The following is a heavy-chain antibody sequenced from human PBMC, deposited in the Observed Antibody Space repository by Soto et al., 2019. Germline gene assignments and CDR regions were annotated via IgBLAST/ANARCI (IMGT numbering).Heavy chain of an antibody. CDR1: GFTFSSYA. CDR3: AKTYYDYVWGSYRYDTGFDY. D-gene: IGHD3-16*02. Sequence: GVSLRLSCAASGFTFSSYAMSWFRQSPGKGLEWVSAISGSGGSTYYADSVKGRFTISRDNSKYTLYLQMNSLRAEDTAVYYCAKTYYDYVWGSYRYDTGFDYWGQGALVTVSS. V-gene: IGHV3-23*01. CDR2: ISGSGGST. J-gene: IGHJ4*02.